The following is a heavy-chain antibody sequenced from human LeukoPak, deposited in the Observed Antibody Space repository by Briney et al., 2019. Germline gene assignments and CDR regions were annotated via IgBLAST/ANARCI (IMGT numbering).Heavy chain of an antibody. D-gene: IGHD2-15*01. CDR3: ARASGGYGGIFDY. CDR1: GGSISGHY. CDR2: IYNSGST. V-gene: IGHV4-59*11. J-gene: IGHJ4*02. Sequence: SETLSLTCTVSGGSISGHYWTWIRQPPGKGLEWIGYIYNSGSTNYNPSLKGRLSMSVDRSKNQFSLKLSSVTAADTAVYYCARASGGYGGIFDYWGQGTLVTVSS.